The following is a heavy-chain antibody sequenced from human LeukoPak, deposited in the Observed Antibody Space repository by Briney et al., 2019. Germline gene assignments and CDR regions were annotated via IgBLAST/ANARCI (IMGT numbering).Heavy chain of an antibody. CDR3: ARAHYYDSSGFDY. V-gene: IGHV3-48*04. D-gene: IGHD3-22*01. CDR1: GFTFSTYT. J-gene: IGHJ4*02. Sequence: PGGSLRLSCAASGFTFSTYTMNWVRQAPGKGLEWVSYISSSGSTIYYADSVKGRFTISRDNAKNSLYLQMNSLRAEDTAVYYCARAHYYDSSGFDYWGQGTLVTVSS. CDR2: ISSSGSTI.